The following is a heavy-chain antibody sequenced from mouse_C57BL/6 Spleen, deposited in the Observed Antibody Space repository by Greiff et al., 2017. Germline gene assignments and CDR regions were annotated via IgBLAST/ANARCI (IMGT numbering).Heavy chain of an antibody. CDR1: GYAFSSSW. CDR3: ARGDYFDY. J-gene: IGHJ2*01. Sequence: QVQLQQSGPELVKPGASVKISCKASGYAFSSSWMNWVKQRPGKGLEWIGRIYPGDGDTNCNGKFKGKATLTADKSSSTAYMQLSSLTSEDSAVYFCARGDYFDYWGQGTTLTVSS. V-gene: IGHV1-82*01. CDR2: IYPGDGDT.